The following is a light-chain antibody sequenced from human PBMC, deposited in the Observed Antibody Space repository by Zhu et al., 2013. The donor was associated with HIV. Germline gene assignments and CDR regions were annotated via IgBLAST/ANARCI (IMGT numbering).Light chain of an antibody. CDR3: QQYYSIPRT. V-gene: IGKV4-1*01. CDR1: QSVLYSSNNKNY. CDR2: WAS. J-gene: IGKJ2*01. Sequence: DIVMTQSPDSLAVSLGERATINCKSSQSVLYSSNNKNYLAWYQQKPGQPPKPLIYWASTRESGVPDRFSGSGSGTDFSLTISSLQAEDVAVYYCQQYYSIPRTFGQGTKLEIK.